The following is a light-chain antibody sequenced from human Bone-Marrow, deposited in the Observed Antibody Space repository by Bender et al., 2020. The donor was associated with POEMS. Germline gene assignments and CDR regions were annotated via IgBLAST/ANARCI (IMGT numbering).Light chain of an antibody. Sequence: QSALTQPRSVSGSPGQSVTISCTGTSSDVGTYNFVSWYQQHPDKAPKVIIYDVTSRPSGVSNRFSGSKSGNTASLTISGLQAEDEAEYYCSSYSDTSTYVFGSGTKVTVL. V-gene: IGLV2-14*01. J-gene: IGLJ1*01. CDR1: SSDVGTYNF. CDR3: SSYSDTSTYV. CDR2: DVT.